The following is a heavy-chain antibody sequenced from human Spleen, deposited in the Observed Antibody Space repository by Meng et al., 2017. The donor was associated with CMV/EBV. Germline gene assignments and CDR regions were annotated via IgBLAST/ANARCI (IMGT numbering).Heavy chain of an antibody. CDR2: IYYSGNT. V-gene: IGHV4-39*07. CDR3: ARGGDDFWSGYYLGWFDP. Sequence: SETLSLTCTVSGGSISSSNCYWGWIRQPPGKGLEWIASIYYSGNTYYNPSLRSRVTISVDTSKNQFSLNLTSVTAADTAVYYCARGGDDFWSGYYLGWFDPWGQGTLVTVSS. D-gene: IGHD3-3*01. J-gene: IGHJ5*02. CDR1: GGSISSSNCY.